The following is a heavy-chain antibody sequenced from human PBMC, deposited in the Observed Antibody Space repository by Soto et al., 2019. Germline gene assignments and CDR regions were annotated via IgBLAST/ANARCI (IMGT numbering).Heavy chain of an antibody. V-gene: IGHV3-21*06. D-gene: IGHD1-26*01. CDR2: ISSISYI. J-gene: IGHJ4*02. Sequence: LRLSCVVSGFTFSSFTMNWVRQAPGKGLEWVSSISSISYIYYADSVKGRFTISRDNAKNSLYLQMNSLRAEDTAVYYCARGPTSGTYVYWGQGTLVTVSS. CDR3: ARGPTSGTYVY. CDR1: GFTFSSFT.